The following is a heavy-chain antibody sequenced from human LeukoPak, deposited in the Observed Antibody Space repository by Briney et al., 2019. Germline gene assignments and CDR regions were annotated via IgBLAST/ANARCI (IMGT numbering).Heavy chain of an antibody. Sequence: SVKVSCKASGFTFTSSAVQWVRQARGQRLEWIGWIVVGSGNTNYAQKFQERVTITRDMSTSTAYMELSSLRYEDTAVYYCAASPDYYDSSGYSYYFDYWGQGTLVTVSS. CDR2: IVVGSGNT. V-gene: IGHV1-58*01. CDR1: GFTFTSSA. D-gene: IGHD3-22*01. CDR3: AASPDYYDSSGYSYYFDY. J-gene: IGHJ4*02.